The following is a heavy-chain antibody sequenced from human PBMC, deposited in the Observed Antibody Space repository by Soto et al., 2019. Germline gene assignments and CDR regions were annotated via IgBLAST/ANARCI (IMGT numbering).Heavy chain of an antibody. CDR1: GFPFSSRD. D-gene: IGHD2-15*01. Sequence: EVQLLESGGGLVQPGGSLRLSCAASGFPFSSRDMSWVRQAPGKGLEWVSAISGSGTITYYADSVKGRFTISRDTSKNTLYLQMNSLRADDAAVYYCSWAAKYSSGADCRDWGQGTLVTVSS. CDR2: ISGSGTIT. CDR3: SWAAKYSSGADCRD. J-gene: IGHJ4*02. V-gene: IGHV3-23*01.